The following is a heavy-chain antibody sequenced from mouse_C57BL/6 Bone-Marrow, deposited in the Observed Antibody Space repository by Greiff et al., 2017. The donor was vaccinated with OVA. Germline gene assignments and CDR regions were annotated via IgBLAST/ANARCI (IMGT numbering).Heavy chain of an antibody. Sequence: VQLQQSGAELVKPGASVKISCKASGYAFSSYWMNWVKQRPGQGLEWIGQIYPGDGDTNYNGKFKGKATLTADKSSSTAYMQLSSLTSEESAVYFCARGGRWYFDVWGTGTTVTVSS. CDR2: IYPGDGDT. D-gene: IGHD3-3*01. V-gene: IGHV1-80*01. CDR1: GYAFSSYW. CDR3: ARGGRWYFDV. J-gene: IGHJ1*03.